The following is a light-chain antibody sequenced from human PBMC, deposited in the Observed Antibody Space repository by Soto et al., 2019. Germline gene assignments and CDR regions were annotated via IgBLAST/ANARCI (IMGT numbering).Light chain of an antibody. J-gene: IGKJ5*01. Sequence: EIVRTQSQAPRSVSPGERATLSCRASQSVSSNVAWPKQKPGQAPRILRDDASTRATGIPARFSGRGAGTECTLTISSLQSEEFAVYYCQQYHNWPITFGQGTRLEIK. V-gene: IGKV3-15*01. CDR1: QSVSSN. CDR3: QQYHNWPIT. CDR2: DAS.